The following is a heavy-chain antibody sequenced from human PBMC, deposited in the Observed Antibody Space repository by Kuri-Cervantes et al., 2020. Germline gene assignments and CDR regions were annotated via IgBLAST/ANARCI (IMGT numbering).Heavy chain of an antibody. D-gene: IGHD4-17*01. V-gene: IGHV4-39*07. Sequence: SETLSLTCTVSGGSISSGGYYWGWIRQPPGKGLEWIGSIYHSGSTYYNPSLKSRVTISVDTSKNQFSLKLSSVTAADTAVYYCARGGRGDYFIWGQGTLVTVSS. J-gene: IGHJ4*02. CDR1: GGSISSGGYY. CDR3: ARGGRGDYFI. CDR2: IYHSGST.